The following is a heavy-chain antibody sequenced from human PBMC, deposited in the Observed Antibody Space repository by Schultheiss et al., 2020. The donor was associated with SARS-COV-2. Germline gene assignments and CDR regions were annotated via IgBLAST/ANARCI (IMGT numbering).Heavy chain of an antibody. Sequence: GGSLRLSCAASGFTFSSYAMSWVRQAPGKGLEWVSVISGSGGSTYYADSVKGRFTISRDNSKNTLYLQMNSLRVEDTAVYYCAILTGSDREYYFDYWGQGTLVTVSS. V-gene: IGHV3-23*01. CDR2: ISGSGGST. D-gene: IGHD1-26*01. CDR1: GFTFSSYA. CDR3: AILTGSDREYYFDY. J-gene: IGHJ4*02.